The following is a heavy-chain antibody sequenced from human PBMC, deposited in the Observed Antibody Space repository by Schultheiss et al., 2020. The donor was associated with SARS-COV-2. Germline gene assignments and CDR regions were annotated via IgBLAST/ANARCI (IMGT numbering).Heavy chain of an antibody. J-gene: IGHJ4*02. CDR2: IYHSGST. Sequence: SQTLSLTCTVSGGSISSYYWGWIRQPPGKGLEWIGSIYHSGSTYYNPSLKSRVTISVDTSKNQFSLKLSSVTAADTAVYYCARHGIYNWNYEYWGQGTLVTVSS. D-gene: IGHD1-20*01. V-gene: IGHV4-38-2*02. CDR1: GGSISSYY. CDR3: ARHGIYNWNYEY.